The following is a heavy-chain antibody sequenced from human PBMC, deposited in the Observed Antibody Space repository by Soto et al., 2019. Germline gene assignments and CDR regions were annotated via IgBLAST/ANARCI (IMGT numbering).Heavy chain of an antibody. CDR1: GYTTTIYA. CDR3: ARDLSFAINGDQLRGWFDP. V-gene: IGHV1-3*01. Sequence: ALVKVSFTAAGYTTTIYAMTWVRQAPGHRLEMMGWINACNGNTKYSQKFQGRVTITRDTSASTAYMELSSLRSEDTAVYYCARDLSFAINGDQLRGWFDPWGQGTLVTVSS. CDR2: INACNGNT. D-gene: IGHD4-17*01. J-gene: IGHJ5*02.